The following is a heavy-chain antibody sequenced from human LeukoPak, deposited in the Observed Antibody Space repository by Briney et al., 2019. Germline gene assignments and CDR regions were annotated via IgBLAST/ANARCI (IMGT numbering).Heavy chain of an antibody. CDR1: GGSFSGYC. Sequence: SETLSLTCSVYGGSFSGYCWSWIRQPPGGWLEWIGEINHIGSTNYNPSLKTRVTISLDRSKDQFSLKLTSVTAADTAVYYCTRGKPETVFDSWGRGTLVTVSS. CDR3: TRGKPETVFDS. J-gene: IGHJ4*01. CDR2: INHIGST. V-gene: IGHV4-34*01.